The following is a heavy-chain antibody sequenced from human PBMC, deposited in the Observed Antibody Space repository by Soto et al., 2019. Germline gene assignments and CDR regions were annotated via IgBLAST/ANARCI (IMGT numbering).Heavy chain of an antibody. CDR3: ARDQGIAVAVFDY. CDR1: GGSVNYY. V-gene: IGHV4-59*02. CDR2: IYYSGST. J-gene: IGHJ4*02. D-gene: IGHD6-19*01. Sequence: SETLSLTCTVSGGSVNYYWSWIRQPPGKGLEWIGYIYYSGSTNYNPSLKSRVTISVDTSKNQISLKLSSVTAADTAVYYCARDQGIAVAVFDYWCQGTLVTVSS.